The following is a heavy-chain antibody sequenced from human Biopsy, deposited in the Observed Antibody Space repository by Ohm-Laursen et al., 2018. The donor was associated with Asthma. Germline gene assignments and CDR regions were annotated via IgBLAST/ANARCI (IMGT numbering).Heavy chain of an antibody. CDR3: ARHWNWGSFFDY. CDR1: GGSISSGGFS. V-gene: IGHV4-30-2*01. CDR2: MFHRGTT. Sequence: TLSLTCAVSGGSISSGGFSWTWIRQPPGKGLEWIGYMFHRGTTHYNPSLTSRVTISLDRFKNQFSLKLTSVTAADTAVFYCARHWNWGSFFDYWGQGMLVTVSS. J-gene: IGHJ4*02. D-gene: IGHD7-27*01.